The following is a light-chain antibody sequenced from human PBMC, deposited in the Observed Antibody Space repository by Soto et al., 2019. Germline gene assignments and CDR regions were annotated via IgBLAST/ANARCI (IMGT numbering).Light chain of an antibody. CDR3: MPALQTHHP. CDR2: SGY. Sequence: IVMTQSPLSLHVTPGEPAYISCSSSQSLLDSNGNNYLDWYLQKPGQYQQVMIYSGYNRASGVKDRFSGSGSGTDFTLKIRRVEAEDVGVYHCMPALQTHHPLGHGHKVDLK. J-gene: IGKJ1*01. CDR1: QSLLDSNGNNY. V-gene: IGKV2-28*01.